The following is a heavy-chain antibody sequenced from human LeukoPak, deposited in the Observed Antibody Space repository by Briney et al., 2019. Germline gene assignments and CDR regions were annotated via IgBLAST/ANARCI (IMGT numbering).Heavy chain of an antibody. J-gene: IGHJ4*02. Sequence: GGSLRLSCAASGFTFSSYGMHWVRQAPGKGLEWVAVIWYDGSNKYYADSVKGRFTISRDNSKNTLTLQMNSLGAEDTAVYYCAKASTIAAGGGVDYWGQGTLVTVSS. CDR1: GFTFSSYG. V-gene: IGHV3-33*06. CDR3: AKASTIAAGGGVDY. CDR2: IWYDGSNK. D-gene: IGHD6-13*01.